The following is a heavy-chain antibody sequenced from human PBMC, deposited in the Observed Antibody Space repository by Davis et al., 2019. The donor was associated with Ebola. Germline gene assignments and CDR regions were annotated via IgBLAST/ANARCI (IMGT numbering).Heavy chain of an antibody. D-gene: IGHD3-22*01. Sequence: SETLSLTCTVSGGSISSYYWSWIRQPPGKGLEWIGYIYYSGSTNYNPSLKSRVTISVDTSKNQFSLKLSSVTAADTAVYYCARVGYYDSSGYYLDAFDIWGQGTMVTVSS. J-gene: IGHJ3*02. CDR3: ARVGYYDSSGYYLDAFDI. V-gene: IGHV4-59*12. CDR1: GGSISSYY. CDR2: IYYSGST.